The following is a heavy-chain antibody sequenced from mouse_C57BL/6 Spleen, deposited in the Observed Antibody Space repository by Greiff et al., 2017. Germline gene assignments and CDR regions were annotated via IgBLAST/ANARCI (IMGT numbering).Heavy chain of an antibody. CDR3: ARVDYDAYYFDY. CDR1: GYTFTSYG. Sequence: VQLQQSGAELARPGASVKLSCKASGYTFTSYGLSWVKQRTVQGLEWIGEIYPRSGNTYYNEKFKGKATLTADKSSSTAYMELRSLTSEDSAVYFFARVDYDAYYFDYWGQGTTLTVSS. CDR2: IYPRSGNT. J-gene: IGHJ2*01. D-gene: IGHD2-4*01. V-gene: IGHV1-81*01.